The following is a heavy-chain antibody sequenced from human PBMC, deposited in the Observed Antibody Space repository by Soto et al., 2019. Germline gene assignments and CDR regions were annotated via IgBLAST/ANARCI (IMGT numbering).Heavy chain of an antibody. J-gene: IGHJ6*02. CDR1: GYTFTHYA. D-gene: IGHD3-3*02. Sequence: QAHLVQSGAEVKKPGASVKVSCQAFGYTFTHYAIHWVRQAPGHSLEWLGWTNAVDGNKKYSESFQGRVTLTTDTSANAVYMELSSLTSEDTAMYYCASSITLGWADHFYAMDVWGQGTTVIVSS. CDR3: ASSITLGWADHFYAMDV. V-gene: IGHV1-3*01. CDR2: TNAVDGNK.